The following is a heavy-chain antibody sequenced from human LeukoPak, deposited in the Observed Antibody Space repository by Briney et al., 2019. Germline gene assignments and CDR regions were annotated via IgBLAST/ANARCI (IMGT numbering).Heavy chain of an antibody. V-gene: IGHV3-48*03. D-gene: IGHD3-10*02. CDR3: ARDVRSYY. CDR1: GFTFSSYE. CDR2: ITSSGTTI. J-gene: IGHJ4*02. Sequence: GGSLSLSCAASGFTFSSYEMNWVRQAPGKGLEWVSYITSSGTTIYYADSVKGRFTISRDNAKNSLYLQMNSLRAEDTAVYYCARDVRSYYWGQGTLVTVSS.